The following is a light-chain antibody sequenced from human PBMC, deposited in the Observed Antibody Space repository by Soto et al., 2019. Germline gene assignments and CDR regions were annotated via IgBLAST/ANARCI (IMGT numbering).Light chain of an antibody. CDR2: DVS. CDR3: QQYNNWPFS. CDR1: QSVGSSY. J-gene: IGKJ5*01. V-gene: IGKV3-15*01. Sequence: EIVLTQSPGTLSLSPGERATLSCRASQSVGSSYLAWYQQKPGQAPRLLVYDVSIRATGVPARFSATGSETDFTLTISGLQSEDSAVYFCQQYNNWPFSFGQGTRLEIK.